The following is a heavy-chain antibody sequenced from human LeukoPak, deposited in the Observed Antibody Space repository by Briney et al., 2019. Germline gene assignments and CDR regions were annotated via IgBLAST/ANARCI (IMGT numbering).Heavy chain of an antibody. CDR2: IRYDGSNE. J-gene: IGHJ3*02. D-gene: IGHD3-3*01. CDR3: ARPKLRFLEWSYAFDI. V-gene: IGHV3-30*02. Sequence: GGSLRLSCAESGFTFSSYGMHWVRQAPGKGLEWVAFIRYDGSNEYYADSVKGRFTISRDNAKNSLYLQMNSLRAEDTAVYYCARPKLRFLEWSYAFDIWGQGTMVTVSS. CDR1: GFTFSSYG.